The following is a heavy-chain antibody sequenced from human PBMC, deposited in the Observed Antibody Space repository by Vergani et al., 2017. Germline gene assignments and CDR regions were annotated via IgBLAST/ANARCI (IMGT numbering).Heavy chain of an antibody. CDR1: GGTFSSYA. V-gene: IGHV1-69*01. CDR3: AKDTGGMSGDYVSFQH. J-gene: IGHJ1*01. Sequence: QVQLVQSGAEVKKPGSSVKVSCKASGGTFSSYAISWVRQAPGQGLEWMGGIIPIFGTANYAQKFQGRVTITADESTSTAYMELSSLRSEDTAVYYCAKDTGGMSGDYVSFQHWGQGTVVTVSS. D-gene: IGHD4-17*01. CDR2: IIPIFGTA.